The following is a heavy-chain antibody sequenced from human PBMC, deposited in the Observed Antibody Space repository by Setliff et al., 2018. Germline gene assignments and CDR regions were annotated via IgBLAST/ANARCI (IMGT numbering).Heavy chain of an antibody. D-gene: IGHD6-25*01. CDR1: GYTFTNYG. V-gene: IGHV1-18*01. Sequence: GASVKVSCKTSGYTFTNYGINWVRQAPGQGLEWMGWINNCSFKTNSPQKFLDRLTMTTDTSTSTAYMELKDLTSDDTALYYCARAGLAAAGRKGVFDHWGQGTLVTVSS. CDR2: INNCSFKT. CDR3: ARAGLAAAGRKGVFDH. J-gene: IGHJ4*02.